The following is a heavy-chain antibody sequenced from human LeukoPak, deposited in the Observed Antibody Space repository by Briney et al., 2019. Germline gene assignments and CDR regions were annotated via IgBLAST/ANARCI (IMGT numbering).Heavy chain of an antibody. CDR1: GFTFSSYS. Sequence: GGSLRLSCAASGFTFSSYSMNWVRQAPGKGLEWVSSISSSSSYIYYADSVKGRFTISRDNAKNSLYLQMNSLRAEDTAVYYCARENYYDSSGYEDYYYYGMDVWGQGTTVTVSS. D-gene: IGHD3-22*01. CDR2: ISSSSSYI. J-gene: IGHJ6*02. V-gene: IGHV3-21*01. CDR3: ARENYYDSSGYEDYYYYGMDV.